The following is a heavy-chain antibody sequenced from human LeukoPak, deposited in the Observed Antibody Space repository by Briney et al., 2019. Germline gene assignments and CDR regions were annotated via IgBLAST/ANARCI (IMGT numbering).Heavy chain of an antibody. CDR2: ISWNSGSI. Sequence: QPGGSLRLSCAASGFTFDDYAMHWVRQAPGKGLEWVSGISWNSGSIVYADSVKGRFTISRDNAENSLFLQMNSLRAEDTAIYYCARGDSSGYQFPLRKWGQGTLVTVSS. V-gene: IGHV3-9*01. D-gene: IGHD3-22*01. J-gene: IGHJ4*02. CDR3: ARGDSSGYQFPLRK. CDR1: GFTFDDYA.